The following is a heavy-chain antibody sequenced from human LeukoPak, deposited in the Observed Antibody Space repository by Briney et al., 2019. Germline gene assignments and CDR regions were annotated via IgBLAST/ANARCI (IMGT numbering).Heavy chain of an antibody. J-gene: IGHJ3*02. CDR2: IWSDGRNT. CDR1: GFTFSTYG. V-gene: IGHV3-33*01. Sequence: GGSLRLSCAASGFTFSTYGMHWVRQAPRKGLEWVALIWSDGRNTHYADSVKGRFTISRDNSKNTLFLQMNSLRAEDTAVYYCARGGRDAFDIWGQGTMVTVSS. CDR3: ARGGRDAFDI.